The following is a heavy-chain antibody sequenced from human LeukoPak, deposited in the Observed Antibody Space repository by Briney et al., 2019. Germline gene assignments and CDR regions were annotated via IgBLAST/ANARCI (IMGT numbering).Heavy chain of an antibody. J-gene: IGHJ4*02. CDR2: ISGTGSYK. CDR3: ARDFYDASGYYYDY. D-gene: IGHD3-22*01. CDR1: GFTFSRYS. V-gene: IGHV3-21*01. Sequence: PGGSLRLSCAASGFTFSRYSMNWVRQAPGKGLELVSSISGTGSYKYYADSVKGRFTISRDNAKNSLYLQMNSLRAEDTAVYYCARDFYDASGYYYDYWGQGTLVTVSS.